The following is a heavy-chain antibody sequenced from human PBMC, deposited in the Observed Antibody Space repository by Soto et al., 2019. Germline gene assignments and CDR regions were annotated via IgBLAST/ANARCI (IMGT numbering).Heavy chain of an antibody. CDR2: INPSGGST. J-gene: IGHJ6*02. D-gene: IGHD3-10*01. V-gene: IGHV1-46*01. CDR1: GYTFTSYY. Sequence: GASVEVSCKASGYTFTSYYMHWVRQAPGEGLEWMGIINPSGGSTSYAQKFQGRVTMTRDTSTSTVYMELSSLRSEDTAVYYCARDPRSGSYLGYYYYGMDVWGQGTTVTVSS. CDR3: ARDPRSGSYLGYYYYGMDV.